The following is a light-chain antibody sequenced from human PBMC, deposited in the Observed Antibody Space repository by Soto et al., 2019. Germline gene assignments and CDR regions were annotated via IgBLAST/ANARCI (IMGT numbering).Light chain of an antibody. J-gene: IGKJ3*01. CDR1: QSISNY. CDR2: AAS. CDR3: QRYNSAPLT. Sequence: DIQMTQSPSSLSASVGDRVTITCRASQSISNYLAWYQQKPGKVPKLLIYAASTLQSGVPSRFSGSGSGTVITLTISIQQAEDVVNYCCQRYNSAPLTFGPGTKVDIK. V-gene: IGKV1-27*01.